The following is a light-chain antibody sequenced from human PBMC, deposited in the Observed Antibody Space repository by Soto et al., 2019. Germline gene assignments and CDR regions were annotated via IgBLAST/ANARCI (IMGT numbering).Light chain of an antibody. CDR1: QGIGDT. J-gene: IGKJ4*01. CDR2: DTS. Sequence: EIIMTQSPATLSVSPGEGATLSCRASQGIGDTLAWYQHKPGQTPRLLIYDTSTRATGVPARFSGSRSGTEFTLTIASLQYEDFAVYYCHRYNNWPLTFGGGTKVENK. V-gene: IGKV3-15*01. CDR3: HRYNNWPLT.